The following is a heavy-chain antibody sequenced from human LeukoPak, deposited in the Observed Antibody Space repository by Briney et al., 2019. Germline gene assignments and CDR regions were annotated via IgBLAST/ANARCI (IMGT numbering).Heavy chain of an antibody. J-gene: IGHJ4*02. CDR1: GGSISSGGYY. CDR3: ARQCSGYDTCFDY. Sequence: SQTLSLTCTVSGGSISSGGYYWSWIRQPPGKGPEWIGYIYYSGSTNYNPSLKSRVTISVDTSKNQFSLKLSSVTAADTAVYYCARQCSGYDTCFDYWGQGTLVTVSS. CDR2: IYYSGST. V-gene: IGHV4-61*08. D-gene: IGHD5-12*01.